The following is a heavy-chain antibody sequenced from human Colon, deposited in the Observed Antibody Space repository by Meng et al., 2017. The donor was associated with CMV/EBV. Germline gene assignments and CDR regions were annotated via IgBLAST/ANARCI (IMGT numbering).Heavy chain of an antibody. V-gene: IGHV4-39*07. CDR3: ARDPYNFWSGAPF. CDR2: IYYRGST. J-gene: IGHJ4*02. Sequence: GSLRLSCTVSGGSISSSNYYWGWIRQPPGKGLEWIGNIYYRGSTYYNPSLKSRVTISIDTSKNQFSLELTSVTAADTAMYYCARDPYNFWSGAPFWGQGTLVTVSS. D-gene: IGHD3-3*01. CDR1: GGSISSSNYY.